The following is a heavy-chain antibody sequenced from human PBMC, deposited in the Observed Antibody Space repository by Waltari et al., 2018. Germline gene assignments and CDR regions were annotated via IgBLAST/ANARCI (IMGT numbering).Heavy chain of an antibody. CDR1: GGSITNYY. J-gene: IGHJ3*01. Sequence: QVQLHESGPGLVKPSETLSITCGVSGGSITNYYWRWIRQTPGKGLEWIGYVHYGGSTNYNPSLGGRVTISLDTSRNQFSLRLQSVTAADTAVYYCARGTAYYRPADVFEFWGQGTTVIVSS. CDR2: VHYGGST. V-gene: IGHV4-59*01. CDR3: ARGTAYYRPADVFEF. D-gene: IGHD1-26*01.